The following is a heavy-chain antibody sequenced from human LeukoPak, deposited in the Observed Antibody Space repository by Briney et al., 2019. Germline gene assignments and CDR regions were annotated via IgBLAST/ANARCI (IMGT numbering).Heavy chain of an antibody. CDR1: GFTLSRHK. D-gene: IGHD2/OR15-2a*01. CDR2: ISDTSTTI. CDR3: ATSII. J-gene: IGHJ4*02. Sequence: GGSLRLSCVGSGFTLSRHKMNWVRQAPGKGLEWVSYISDTSTTIYYADSVKGRFTISRDNAKNSLYLQMNSLRDEDTALYYCATSIIRGQGTLVTVSS. V-gene: IGHV3-48*02.